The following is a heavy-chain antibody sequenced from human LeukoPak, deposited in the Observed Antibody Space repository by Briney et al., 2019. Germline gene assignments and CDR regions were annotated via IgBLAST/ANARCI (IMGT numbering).Heavy chain of an antibody. J-gene: IGHJ6*02. D-gene: IGHD3-10*01. CDR3: ARDSITMVRGVIIKAVYGMDV. CDR1: GYIFTSYG. V-gene: IGHV1-18*01. CDR2: ISAYNGNT. Sequence: ASVKVSCKASGYIFTSYGISWVRQAPGQGLEWMGWISAYNGNTNYAQKLQGRVTMTTDTSTSTAYMELRSLRSDDTAVYYCARDSITMVRGVIIKAVYGMDVWGQGTTVTVSS.